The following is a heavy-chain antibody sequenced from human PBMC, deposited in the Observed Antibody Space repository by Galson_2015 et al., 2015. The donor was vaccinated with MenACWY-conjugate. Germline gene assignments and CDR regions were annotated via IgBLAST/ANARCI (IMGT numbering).Heavy chain of an antibody. J-gene: IGHJ5*02. CDR3: ARLRIAGHNWFDP. V-gene: IGHV5-10-1*01. Sequence: QSGAEVKKPGEPLRISCKGSGDNFASHWISWVRQMPGKGLEWMGKIDPTDSYTNYSPSFQGHVTISTDKSITTAYLQWSSLKASDTAMYYCARLRIAGHNWFDPWGQGTLVTVSS. CDR2: IDPTDSYT. D-gene: IGHD1-26*01. CDR1: GDNFASHW.